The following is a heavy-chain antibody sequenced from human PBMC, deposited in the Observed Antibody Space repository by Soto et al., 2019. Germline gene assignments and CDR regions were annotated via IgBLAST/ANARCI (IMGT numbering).Heavy chain of an antibody. CDR2: IYHRGST. CDR3: ARVPSP. J-gene: IGHJ5*02. CDR1: GGSISSGGYS. V-gene: IGHV4-30-2*01. Sequence: QLQLQESGSGLVKPSQTLSLTCAVSGGSISSGGYSWSWIRQPPGKGLGWIGYIYHRGSTYYSPSLMSRVTVSVARSKNKFSLQLSSVTSVDTPVYYCARVPSPWGQGTLFTVSS.